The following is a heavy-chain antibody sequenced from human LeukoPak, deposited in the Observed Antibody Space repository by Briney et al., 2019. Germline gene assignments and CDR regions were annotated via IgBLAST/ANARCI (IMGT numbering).Heavy chain of an antibody. Sequence: GASVKASCKASGYSFISYGLSWVRQAPGQGLEWMGWISAYNGNTNYAQKFQGRVTMTRDMSTSTVYMELSSLRSEDTAVYYCARDTGYSSSSDYWGQGTLVTVSS. CDR1: GYSFISYG. CDR3: ARDTGYSSSSDY. J-gene: IGHJ4*02. CDR2: ISAYNGNT. V-gene: IGHV1-18*01. D-gene: IGHD6-6*01.